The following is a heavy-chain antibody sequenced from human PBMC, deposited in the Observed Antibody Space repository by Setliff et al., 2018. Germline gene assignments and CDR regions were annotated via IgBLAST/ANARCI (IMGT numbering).Heavy chain of an antibody. Sequence: ASVKVSCKASGGTFSSYGISWVRQAPGQGLEWMGGTIPIFGTANYAHKFQGRVTMTTDTYTGTGYMELRSLTSDDTAVYYCAREPLWGSHDAFDIWGQGTMVTVSS. V-gene: IGHV1-69*05. CDR3: AREPLWGSHDAFDI. CDR2: TIPIFGTA. CDR1: GGTFSSYG. D-gene: IGHD7-27*01. J-gene: IGHJ3*02.